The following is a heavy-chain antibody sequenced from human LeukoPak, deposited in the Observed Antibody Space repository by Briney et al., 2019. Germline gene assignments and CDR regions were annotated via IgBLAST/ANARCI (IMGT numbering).Heavy chain of an antibody. Sequence: GGSLRLSCAASGFTFSDYYMSWIRPAPGKGLEWVSGTSPSGDITYSADAVKGRFTISRDNSKNSLYLQMNSLRAEDTAVYYCARDFRFLEDYWGQGTLVTVSS. V-gene: IGHV3-23*01. D-gene: IGHD3-3*01. CDR2: TSPSGDIT. CDR3: ARDFRFLEDY. J-gene: IGHJ4*02. CDR1: GFTFSDYY.